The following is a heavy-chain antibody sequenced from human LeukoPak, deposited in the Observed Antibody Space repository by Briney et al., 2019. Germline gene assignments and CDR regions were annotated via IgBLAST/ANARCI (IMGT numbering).Heavy chain of an antibody. V-gene: IGHV1-2*02. D-gene: IGHD6-13*01. Sequence: ASVKVSCKASGYTFTGYYMHWVRQAPGQGLEWMGWINPNSGGTNYAQKFQGRVTMTRDTSISTAYMELSRPRSDDTAVYYCARGQQMVRGSFDYWGQGTLVTVSS. CDR2: INPNSGGT. CDR1: GYTFTGYY. CDR3: ARGQQMVRGSFDY. J-gene: IGHJ4*02.